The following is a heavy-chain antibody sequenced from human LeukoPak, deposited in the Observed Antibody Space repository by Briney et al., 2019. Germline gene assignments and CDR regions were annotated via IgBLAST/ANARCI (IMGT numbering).Heavy chain of an antibody. J-gene: IGHJ4*02. CDR3: AVWGSSQPSRTYYFDY. Sequence: PSETLSLTCAGYGGTCSGYYWSWIPQPPGKGLEWIGEINHSGSTNYNSSLKSRVTISVDTSKNQFSLKLSSVTAADTAVYYCAVWGSSQPSRTYYFDYWGQGTLVTVSS. V-gene: IGHV4-34*08. CDR2: INHSGST. CDR1: GGTCSGYY. D-gene: IGHD3-16*01.